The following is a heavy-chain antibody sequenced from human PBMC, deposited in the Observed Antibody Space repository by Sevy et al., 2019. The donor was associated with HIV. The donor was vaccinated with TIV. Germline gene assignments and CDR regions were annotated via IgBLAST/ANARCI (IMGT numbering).Heavy chain of an antibody. CDR1: GYTFTGYY. CDR3: TRSAAEAKNFYCGGDCYSDY. CDR2: INPKSGGT. D-gene: IGHD2-21*02. J-gene: IGHJ4*02. Sequence: ASVKVSCKASGYTFTGYYLHWVRQAPGQGLEWMGWINPKSGGTNYAPKFQGRVTMTRETSISTASMELSRLRSDDTAVYYCTRSAAEAKNFYCGGDCYSDYWGQGTLVTVSS. V-gene: IGHV1-2*02.